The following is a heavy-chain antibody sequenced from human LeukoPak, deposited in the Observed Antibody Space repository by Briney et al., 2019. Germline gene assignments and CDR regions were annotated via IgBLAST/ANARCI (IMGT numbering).Heavy chain of an antibody. CDR2: INPSGGST. J-gene: IGHJ3*02. CDR1: GYTFTSYY. D-gene: IGHD6-6*01. CDR3: ARDSGYSSSSSDAFDI. Sequence: ASVKVSCKASGYTFTSYYMHWVRQALGQGLEWMGIINPSGGSTSYAQKFQGRVTMTRDTSTSTVYMELSSLRSEDTAVYYCARDSGYSSSSSDAFDIWGQGTMVTVSS. V-gene: IGHV1-46*01.